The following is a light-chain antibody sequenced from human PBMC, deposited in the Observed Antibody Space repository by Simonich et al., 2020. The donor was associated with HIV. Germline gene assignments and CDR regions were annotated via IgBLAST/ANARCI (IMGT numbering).Light chain of an antibody. V-gene: IGKV3-15*01. J-gene: IGKJ4*01. CDR1: PSVSSN. CDR3: QQYNNRPLT. CDR2: SAA. Sequence: EIVMTQSPATLSVSPGERATLSCRARPSVSSNLAWYQQKPGQAPRLLTYSAATRAAGFPAKFSGSWSGTEFTLTISSRQSEDIAVYYCQQYNNRPLTFGGGTKVEIK.